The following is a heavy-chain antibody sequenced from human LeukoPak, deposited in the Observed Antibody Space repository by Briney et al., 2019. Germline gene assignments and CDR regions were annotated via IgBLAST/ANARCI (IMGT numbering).Heavy chain of an antibody. CDR1: GFTFSNAW. D-gene: IGHD3-10*01. J-gene: IGHJ4*02. CDR2: TDGSST. Sequence: GGSLRLSCAASGFTFSNAWMSWVRQAPGKGLVWVSRTDGSSTSYADSVKGRFTISRDNAKNTLYLQMNSLRAEDTAVYYCAREARGFDYWGQGTLVTVSS. V-gene: IGHV3-74*01. CDR3: AREARGFDY.